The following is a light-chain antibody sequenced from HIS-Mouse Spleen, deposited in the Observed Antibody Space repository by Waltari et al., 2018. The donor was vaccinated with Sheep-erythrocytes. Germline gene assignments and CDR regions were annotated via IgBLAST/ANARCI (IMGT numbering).Light chain of an antibody. CDR1: SSDVGGYTY. Sequence: QSALTQPRSVSGSPGQSVTLSCTGTSSDVGGYTYVPWYQQHPGQAPKLMIYDVSKRPSGVPDRFSGSKSGNTASLTISGLQAEDEADYYCCSYAGSYNHVFATGTKVTVL. J-gene: IGLJ1*01. V-gene: IGLV2-11*01. CDR3: CSYAGSYNHV. CDR2: DVS.